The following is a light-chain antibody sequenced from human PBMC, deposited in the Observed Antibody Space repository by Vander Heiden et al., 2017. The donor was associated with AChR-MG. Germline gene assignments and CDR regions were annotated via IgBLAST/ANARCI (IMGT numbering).Light chain of an antibody. CDR3: GAWDDSLNAPV. V-gene: IGLV1-44*01. Sequence: QSVLTQPPSASGTPGQRVTISCSGSSSNIGSNTVTWYPQLPGTAPKLLIYSNNQRPSGVPDRFSGSKSGTSASLAISGLQSEDEADYYCGAWDDSLNAPVFGGGTKLTVL. J-gene: IGLJ3*02. CDR2: SNN. CDR1: SSNIGSNT.